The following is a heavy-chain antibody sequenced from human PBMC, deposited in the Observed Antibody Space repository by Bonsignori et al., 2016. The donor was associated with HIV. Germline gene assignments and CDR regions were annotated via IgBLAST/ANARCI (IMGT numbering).Heavy chain of an antibody. CDR2: INHSGST. J-gene: IGHJ4*02. V-gene: IGHV4-34*01. D-gene: IGHD1-26*01. CDR3: ARGGGELRTFDY. Sequence: VRQMPGKGLEWIGEINHSGSTNYNPSLKSRVTISVDTSKNQFSLKLTSVTAADTAVYYCARGGGELRTFDYWGQGTLVTVSS.